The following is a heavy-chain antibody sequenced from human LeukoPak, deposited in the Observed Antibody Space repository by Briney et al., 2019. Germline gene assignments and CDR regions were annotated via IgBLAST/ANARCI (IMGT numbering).Heavy chain of an antibody. Sequence: GGSLRFSCAASGFTFSSYAMSWVRQAPGKGLEWVSAISGSGGSTYYADSVKGRFTISRDNSKNTLYLQMNSLRAEDTAVYYCSKAWGATHEFDYWGQGTLVTVSS. CDR1: GFTFSSYA. CDR2: ISGSGGST. D-gene: IGHD1-26*01. J-gene: IGHJ4*02. V-gene: IGHV3-23*01. CDR3: SKAWGATHEFDY.